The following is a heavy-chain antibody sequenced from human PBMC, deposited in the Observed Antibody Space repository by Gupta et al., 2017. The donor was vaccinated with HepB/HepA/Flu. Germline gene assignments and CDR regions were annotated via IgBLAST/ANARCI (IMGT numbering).Heavy chain of an antibody. CDR1: GETTTRGGFY. J-gene: IGHJ4*02. CDR3: ARDPAYASSGLHYQ. V-gene: IGHV4-31*03. Sequence: QVQLHESGPGLVEPSETLSLTCTVSGETTTRGGFYRCWVRQPPGKGLEWIGYIYESGTSYYNPSLKSRHTMSLDTSKDQISLTLTSVTDADTAVYYCARDPAYASSGLHYQWGKGTLVTVSS. D-gene: IGHD3-22*01. CDR2: IYESGTS.